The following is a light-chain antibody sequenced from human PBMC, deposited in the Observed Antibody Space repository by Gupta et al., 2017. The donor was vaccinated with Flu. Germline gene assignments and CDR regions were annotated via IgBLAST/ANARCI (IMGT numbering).Light chain of an antibody. CDR1: SNDVGGYNR. J-gene: IGLJ1*01. CDR2: DVT. Sequence: QSAPIQPRSVSGSPGQSVTISCTGTSNDVGGYNRVSWYEQRPGKAPKLILYDVTERPSGVPDRFSGSKSGNTASLTISGLQADDEADYYCSSHAGRVTWVFGTWTTVTVL. V-gene: IGLV2-11*01. CDR3: SSHAGRVTWV.